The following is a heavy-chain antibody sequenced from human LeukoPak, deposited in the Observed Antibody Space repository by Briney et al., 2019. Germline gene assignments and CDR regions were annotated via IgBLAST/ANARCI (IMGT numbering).Heavy chain of an antibody. CDR3: ARVHCSSTSCYTGPFDY. CDR2: ISSSSSYI. D-gene: IGHD2-2*02. V-gene: IGHV3-21*01. J-gene: IGHJ4*02. CDR1: GFTFSSYS. Sequence: GGSLRLSCAASGFTFSSYSMNWVRQAPGKGLEWVSSISSSSSYIYYADSVKGRFTISRDNAKNSLYLQMNSLRAEDTAVYYCARVHCSSTSCYTGPFDYWGQGTLVTVSP.